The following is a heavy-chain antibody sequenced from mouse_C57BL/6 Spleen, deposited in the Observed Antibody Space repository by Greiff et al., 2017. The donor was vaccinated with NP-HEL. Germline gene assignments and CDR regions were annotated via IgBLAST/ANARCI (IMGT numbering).Heavy chain of an antibody. D-gene: IGHD2-5*01. J-gene: IGHJ3*01. CDR1: GFTFSSYA. CDR3: TRGGGSNYDAYAY. CDR2: ISSCGDYI. V-gene: IGHV5-9-1*02. Sequence: DVMLVESGEGLVKPGGSLKLSCAASGFTFSSYAMSWVRQTPEKRLEWVAYISSCGDYIYYADTVKGRFTFSRDNARNTLYLQLSSLKTEETAMFYCTRGGGSNYDAYAYWGQGTLVTVSA.